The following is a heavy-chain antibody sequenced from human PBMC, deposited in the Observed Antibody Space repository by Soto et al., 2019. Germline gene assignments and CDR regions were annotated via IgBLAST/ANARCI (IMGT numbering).Heavy chain of an antibody. Sequence: QVQLQESGPGLVKPSETLSLTCTVSGGSISSYYWGWIRQPPGKGLEWIGSIYYSGSTYYNPSLQSRVTISVDTSKNQFSLKLSSVTAADTAVYYCATQRSGGSWRFVYYYYGMDVWGQGTTVTVSS. CDR3: ATQRSGGSWRFVYYYYGMDV. J-gene: IGHJ6*02. V-gene: IGHV4-39*01. CDR2: IYYSGST. D-gene: IGHD2-15*01. CDR1: GGSISSYY.